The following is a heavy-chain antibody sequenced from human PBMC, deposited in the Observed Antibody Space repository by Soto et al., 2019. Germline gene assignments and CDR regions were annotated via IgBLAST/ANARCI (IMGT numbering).Heavy chain of an antibody. V-gene: IGHV1-69*13. J-gene: IGHJ5*02. D-gene: IGHD6-6*01. CDR3: ARTEGRYSSSLNWFDP. CDR1: GGTFSSYA. Sequence: GASVKVSCKASGGTFSSYAISWVRQAPGQGLEWMGGIIPIFGTANYAQKFRGRVTITADESTSTAHMELSSLRSEDTAVYYCARTEGRYSSSLNWFDPWGQGTLVTVSS. CDR2: IIPIFGTA.